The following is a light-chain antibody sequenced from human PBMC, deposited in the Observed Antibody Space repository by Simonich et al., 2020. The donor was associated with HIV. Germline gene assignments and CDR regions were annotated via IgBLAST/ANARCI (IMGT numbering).Light chain of an antibody. Sequence: QSALTQPASVSGSPGQSITISCTGTSSDIGGGYNYVSWYQHHPGKAPKLIIYDVSQRPSGISNRFSGSKSGNTASLTISGLQAEDEGDYYCSSYTSSRTYVFATGTKVTVL. J-gene: IGLJ1*01. CDR1: SSDIGGGYNY. CDR3: SSYTSSRTYV. CDR2: DVS. V-gene: IGLV2-14*03.